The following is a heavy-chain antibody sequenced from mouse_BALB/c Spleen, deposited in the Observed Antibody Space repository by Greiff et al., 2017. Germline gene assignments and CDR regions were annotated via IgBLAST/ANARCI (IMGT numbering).Heavy chain of an antibody. D-gene: IGHD4-1*01. J-gene: IGHJ2*01. V-gene: IGHV5-17*02. CDR3: ARSGWDGDFDY. CDR2: ISSGSSTI. Sequence: EVQGVESGGGLVQPGGSRKLSCAASGFTFSSFGMHWVRQAPEKGLEWVAYISSGSSTIYYADTVKGRFTISRDNPKNTLFLQMTSLRSEDTAMYYCARSGWDGDFDYWGQGTTLTVSS. CDR1: GFTFSSFG.